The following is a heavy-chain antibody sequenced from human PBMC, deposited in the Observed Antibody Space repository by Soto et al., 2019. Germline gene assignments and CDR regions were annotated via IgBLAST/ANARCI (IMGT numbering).Heavy chain of an antibody. J-gene: IGHJ5*02. D-gene: IGHD4-17*01. Sequence: QVQLVQSGAEVKKPGSSVKVSCTASGGTFSSYAISWVRQAPGQGLEWIGGIIPIFGTANYAQKFQGRVTITADASTSTAYMELSSLRSEDTAVYYCTREATVTTLGRFDPWGQGTLVTVSS. CDR2: IIPIFGTA. CDR1: GGTFSSYA. V-gene: IGHV1-69*12. CDR3: TREATVTTLGRFDP.